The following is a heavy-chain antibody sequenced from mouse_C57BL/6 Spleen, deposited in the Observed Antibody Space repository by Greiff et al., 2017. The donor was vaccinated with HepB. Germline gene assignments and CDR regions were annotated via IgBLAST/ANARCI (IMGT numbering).Heavy chain of an antibody. CDR2: INPNNGGT. V-gene: IGHV1-26*01. CDR3: ARGWYLDY. J-gene: IGHJ2*01. D-gene: IGHD2-3*01. Sequence: EVQLQQSGPELVKPGASVKISCKASGYTFTDYYMNWVKQSHGKSLEWIGDINPNNGGTSYSQKFKGKATLTVDKSSSTAYMEIRSLTSEDSAVYYCARGWYLDYWGQGTTLTVSS. CDR1: GYTFTDYY.